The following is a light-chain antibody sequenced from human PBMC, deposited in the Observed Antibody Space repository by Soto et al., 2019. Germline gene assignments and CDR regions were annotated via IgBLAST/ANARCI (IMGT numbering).Light chain of an antibody. J-gene: IGLJ1*01. CDR2: GNP. CDR1: SSNIGAGYD. CDR3: QSYDRSLGANDV. Sequence: QSVLTQPPSVSGAPGQRVTISCTGSSSNIGAGYDVHWYQQLPGTAPHLLIYGNPNRPSGFPVRFSGSKSATSASPAITGLQPEAEADYYCQSYDRSLGANDVFGTGTKLTVL. V-gene: IGLV1-40*01.